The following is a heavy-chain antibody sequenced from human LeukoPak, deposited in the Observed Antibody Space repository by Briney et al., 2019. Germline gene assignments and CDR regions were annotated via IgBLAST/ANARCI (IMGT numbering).Heavy chain of an antibody. CDR1: GGSFSGYY. CDR2: INHSGST. CDR3: ARGRLIARICSSTSYYRNWFDP. V-gene: IGHV4-34*01. Sequence: PSETLSLTCAVYGGSFSGYYWSWIRQPPGKGLEWIGEINHSGSTNYNPSLKSRVTISVDTSKNQFSLKLSSVTAADTAVYYCARGRLIARICSSTSYYRNWFDPWGQGTLVTVSS. J-gene: IGHJ5*02. D-gene: IGHD2-2*01.